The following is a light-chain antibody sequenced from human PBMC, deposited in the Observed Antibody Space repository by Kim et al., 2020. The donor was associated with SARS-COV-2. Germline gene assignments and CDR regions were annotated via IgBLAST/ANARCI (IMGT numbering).Light chain of an antibody. CDR1: QSVSSSY. J-gene: IGKJ5*01. Sequence: SPGERATLSCRASQSVSSSYLAWYQQKPGQAPRLLMYGPSTRSTGIPDRFSRSGSGTDFTLTISRLEPEDFAVYFCQQYVRSPITFGQGTRLEIK. V-gene: IGKV3-20*01. CDR2: GPS. CDR3: QQYVRSPIT.